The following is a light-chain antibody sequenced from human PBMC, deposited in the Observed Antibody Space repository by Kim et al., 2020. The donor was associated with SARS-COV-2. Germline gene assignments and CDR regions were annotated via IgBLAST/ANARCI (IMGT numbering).Light chain of an antibody. CDR3: QAWDRSTVV. CDR2: QDN. V-gene: IGLV3-1*01. CDR1: KLGITY. J-gene: IGLJ3*02. Sequence: SVSPGQTAIITCSGNKLGITYVCWFQQRPGQSPVALIYQDNRRPAGIPERFSASNSGNTATLTISGTQPLDEADYYCQAWDRSTVVFGGGTQLTVL.